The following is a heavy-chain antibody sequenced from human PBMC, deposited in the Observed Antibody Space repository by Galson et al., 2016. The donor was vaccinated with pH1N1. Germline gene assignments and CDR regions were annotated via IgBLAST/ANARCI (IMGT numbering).Heavy chain of an antibody. CDR1: GGSISSSHYY. CDR2: FFHGVRT. CDR3: ARRYLVRDISTSGWFDP. V-gene: IGHV4-39*01. J-gene: IGHJ5*02. D-gene: IGHD2-21*01. Sequence: TLSLTCTVSGGSISSSHYYWGWIRQPPGKGLEWIGSFFHGVRTYYKPSLQSRVTISVDTSRNQFSLKLTSVTAADTGVYYCARRYLVRDISTSGWFDPWGQGAQVTVAS.